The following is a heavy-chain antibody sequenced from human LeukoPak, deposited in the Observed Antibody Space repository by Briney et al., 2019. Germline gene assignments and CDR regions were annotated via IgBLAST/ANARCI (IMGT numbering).Heavy chain of an antibody. CDR1: GGSISGSH. CDR2: IHYTGST. CDR3: ARFGYDSSPFDY. V-gene: IGHV4-59*01. D-gene: IGHD3-22*01. J-gene: IGHJ4*02. Sequence: PSETLSLTCLVSGGSISGSHWSWIRQPPGKGLEWIGYIHYTGSTDYNPSLRSRVTLSIDMSKNQFSLRLSSVTAADTAVYYCARFGYDSSPFDYWGQGTLVTVSS.